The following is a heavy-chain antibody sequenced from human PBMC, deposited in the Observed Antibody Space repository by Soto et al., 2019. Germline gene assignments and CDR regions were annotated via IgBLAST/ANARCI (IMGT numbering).Heavy chain of an antibody. CDR2: ISYDGRNK. V-gene: IGHV3-30*18. CDR1: GFTFSSYG. J-gene: IGHJ2*01. CDR3: AKDAGSSGYYYSWYFDL. Sequence: QVQLVESGGGVVQPGRSLRLSCAASGFTFSSYGMHWVRQAPGKGLEWVAVISYDGRNKYYADSVKGRFTISRDNSKNTLYLQRNSLRAEDTAVYYCAKDAGSSGYYYSWYFDLWGRGTLVTVSS. D-gene: IGHD3-22*01.